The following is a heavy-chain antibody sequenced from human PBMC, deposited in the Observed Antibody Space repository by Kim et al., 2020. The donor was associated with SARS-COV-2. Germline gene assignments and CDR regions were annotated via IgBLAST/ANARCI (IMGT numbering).Heavy chain of an antibody. D-gene: IGHD1-7*01. CDR3: AKEMTHQYNWNYESFDY. CDR1: GFTFSSYG. Sequence: GGSLRLSCAASGFTFSSYGMHWVRQAPGKGLEWVAVISYDGSNKYYADSVKGRFTISRDNSKNTLYLQMNSLRAEDTAVYYCAKEMTHQYNWNYESFDYWGQGTLVTVSS. V-gene: IGHV3-30*18. CDR2: ISYDGSNK. J-gene: IGHJ4*02.